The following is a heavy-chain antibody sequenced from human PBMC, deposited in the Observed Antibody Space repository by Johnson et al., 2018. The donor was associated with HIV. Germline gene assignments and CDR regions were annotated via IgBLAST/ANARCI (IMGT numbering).Heavy chain of an antibody. J-gene: IGHJ3*02. CDR3: ARGQSAYCGGDCPGGAFDI. CDR1: GFTFSSYW. V-gene: IGHV3-7*01. CDR2: IKQDGSEK. D-gene: IGHD2-21*02. Sequence: VQLVESGGGLVQPGGSLRLACAASGFTFSSYWMSWVRQAPGKGLEWVANIKQDGSEKYYVDYVKGRFTISRDNAKNSLYLQMNSLRAEDTAVYYSARGQSAYCGGDCPGGAFDIWGQGTMVTVSS.